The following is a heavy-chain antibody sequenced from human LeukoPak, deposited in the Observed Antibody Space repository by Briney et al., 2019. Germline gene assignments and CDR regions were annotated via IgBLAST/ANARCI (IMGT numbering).Heavy chain of an antibody. J-gene: IGHJ6*02. D-gene: IGHD2-15*01. CDR2: ISSSSSHI. Sequence: GGSLRLSCAASGFTFSSYSMNWVRQAPGKGLEWVSSISSSSSHIYYADSVKGRFTISRDNAKNSLYLQMNSLRAEDTAVYYCARDLDCSGGSCYRGSSDYYYYGMDVWGQGTTVTVSS. V-gene: IGHV3-21*01. CDR1: GFTFSSYS. CDR3: ARDLDCSGGSCYRGSSDYYYYGMDV.